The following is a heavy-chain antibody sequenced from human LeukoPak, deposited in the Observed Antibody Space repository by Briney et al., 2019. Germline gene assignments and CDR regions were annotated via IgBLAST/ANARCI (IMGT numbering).Heavy chain of an antibody. V-gene: IGHV3-23*01. Sequence: GGSLRLSCAASGFIFSSYPMSWVRLAPGGGLEWFSTIIGSGGSTYYADSLKGRFTISRDSSKNTLYLQMNSLRAEGTAVYYCAKDHQNQLVPLDYWGQGTLVTVSS. CDR1: GFIFSSYP. CDR3: AKDHQNQLVPLDY. D-gene: IGHD6-6*01. J-gene: IGHJ4*02. CDR2: IIGSGGST.